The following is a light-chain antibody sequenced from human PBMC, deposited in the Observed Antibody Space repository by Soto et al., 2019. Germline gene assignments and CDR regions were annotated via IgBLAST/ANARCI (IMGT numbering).Light chain of an antibody. CDR2: GAS. J-gene: IGKJ1*01. CDR1: QIVSSN. V-gene: IGKV3-15*01. Sequence: EIVMTQSPATLCVSPGEIATLSCRASQIVSSNLAWYQQKPGQAPRLLIYGASTRATGIRARFSDSGSGTEFTLTISSRQSEDFAVYYCEQYNNWPWTFGQGTEVEIK. CDR3: EQYNNWPWT.